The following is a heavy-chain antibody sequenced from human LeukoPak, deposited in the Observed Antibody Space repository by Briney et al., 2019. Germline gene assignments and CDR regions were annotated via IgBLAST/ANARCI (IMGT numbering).Heavy chain of an antibody. CDR1: GFTFGTYW. CDR2: IQQDGIKK. D-gene: IGHD3-10*01. Sequence: GGSLRLSCAASGFTFGTYWMSWVRQAPGKGLEWVANIQQDGIKKYYVDSVEGRFTISRENAKNSLFLQMSSLRADDTAVYYCGRELDGSVDYWGQGTLVTVSS. V-gene: IGHV3-7*01. J-gene: IGHJ4*02. CDR3: GRELDGSVDY.